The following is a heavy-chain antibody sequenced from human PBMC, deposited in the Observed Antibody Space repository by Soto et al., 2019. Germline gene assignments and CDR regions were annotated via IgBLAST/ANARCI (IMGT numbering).Heavy chain of an antibody. CDR1: GGSITSSSYF. V-gene: IGHV4-39*01. CDR3: ARVLIYYYYMAV. Sequence: QLQLQESGPGLVKPAETLSLTCPVSGGSITSSSYFWGWIRQPPGKGLEWIGNIFYSGSTYYNPSLKSRVTISVDTSKNQFSLKLTSVTAADTAVYYCARVLIYYYYMAVSGKGTKVTV. CDR2: IFYSGST. J-gene: IGHJ6*03.